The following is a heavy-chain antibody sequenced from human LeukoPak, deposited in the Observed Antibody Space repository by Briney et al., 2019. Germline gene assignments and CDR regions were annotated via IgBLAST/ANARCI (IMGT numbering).Heavy chain of an antibody. J-gene: IGHJ4*02. D-gene: IGHD3-22*01. Sequence: GGSLRLSCAASGFTFSNYWMTWVRQAPGKGLEWVANINQDGSEKYYVDSVKGRFTISRDNAKNSLYLQVNSLRAEDTAVYYCARGPFVVISYWGQGTLVTVSS. CDR1: GFTFSNYW. CDR3: ARGPFVVISY. V-gene: IGHV3-7*01. CDR2: INQDGSEK.